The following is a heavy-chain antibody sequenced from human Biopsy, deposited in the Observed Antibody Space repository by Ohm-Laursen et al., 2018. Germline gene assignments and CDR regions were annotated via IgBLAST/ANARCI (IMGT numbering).Heavy chain of an antibody. CDR3: ARWETTLGRSLDS. D-gene: IGHD1-26*01. J-gene: IGHJ4*02. Sequence: SVKVSCKASGYTFTSHDINWVRQATGQGLEWMGWMSPNTGNTVYAQRFQDRVAMTSDTSTGTAYMELTSLTSDDTAVYFCARWETTLGRSLDSWGQGTLVAVSS. CDR2: MSPNTGNT. V-gene: IGHV1-8*01. CDR1: GYTFTSHD.